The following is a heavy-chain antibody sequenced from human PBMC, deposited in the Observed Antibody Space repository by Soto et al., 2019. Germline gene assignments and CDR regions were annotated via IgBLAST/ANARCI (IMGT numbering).Heavy chain of an antibody. CDR1: GFTFSSYS. J-gene: IGHJ4*02. CDR2: ISSSSSYI. V-gene: IGHV3-21*01. CDR3: ARDRRWDTAMVTPPYY. Sequence: GGSLRLSCAASGFTFSSYSMNWVRQAPGKGLEWVSSISSSSSYIYYADSVKGRFTISSDNARNSLYLQMNSLRAEDTAVYYCARDRRWDTAMVTPPYYGGQGTLVTVSS. D-gene: IGHD5-18*01.